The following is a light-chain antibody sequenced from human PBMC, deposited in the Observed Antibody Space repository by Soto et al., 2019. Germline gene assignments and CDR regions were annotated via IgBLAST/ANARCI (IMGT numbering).Light chain of an antibody. CDR1: QSVSSSD. CDR2: GPS. V-gene: IGKV3-20*01. CDR3: QHYTISSAT. J-gene: IGKJ1*01. Sequence: IVLTQSPGTLSLSPGERATLSCMASQSVSSSDLVWYQQKRGQPPRLLFYGPSSRATGIPDRFSGGGSGTDFTLTISRLEHEDFAVYYCQHYTISSATFGQGTKVDIK.